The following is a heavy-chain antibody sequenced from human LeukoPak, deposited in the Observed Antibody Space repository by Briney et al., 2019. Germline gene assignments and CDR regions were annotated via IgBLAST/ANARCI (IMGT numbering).Heavy chain of an antibody. J-gene: IGHJ4*02. V-gene: IGHV1-2*02. Sequence: ASVKVSCKASGYTFTGYFIHWVRQAPGQGLEWMGWINPNSGGTNYAQKFQGRVTMTRDTSISTAYMELSRLRSDDTAVYYCARGRDSSGYYGYYFDYWGQGTLVTVSS. CDR1: GYTFTGYF. D-gene: IGHD3-22*01. CDR2: INPNSGGT. CDR3: ARGRDSSGYYGYYFDY.